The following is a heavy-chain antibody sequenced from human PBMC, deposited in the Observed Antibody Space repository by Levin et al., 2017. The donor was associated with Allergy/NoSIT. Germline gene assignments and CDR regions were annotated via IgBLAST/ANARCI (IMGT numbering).Heavy chain of an antibody. CDR2: IYNSGST. CDR3: ASHVLGGRGYDY. J-gene: IGHJ4*02. CDR1: GGSISNGDYS. D-gene: IGHD1-14*01. V-gene: IGHV4-30-2*01. Sequence: SETLSLTCAVSGGSISNGDYSWSWIRQPPGKGLEWIAYIYNSGSTHYNPSLKSRVTISLDRSKNQFSLELSSVTAADTAVYYCASHVLGGRGYDYWCQGTLVTVSS.